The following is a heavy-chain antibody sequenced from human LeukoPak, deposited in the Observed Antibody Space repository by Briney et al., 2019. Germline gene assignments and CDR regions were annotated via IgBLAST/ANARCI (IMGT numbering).Heavy chain of an antibody. D-gene: IGHD5-18*01. CDR2: IIPIFGTA. CDR1: GGTFSSYA. V-gene: IGHV1-69*05. Sequence: SVKVSCKASGGTFSSYAISWVRQAPGQGLEWMGGIIPIFGTANYAQKFQGRVTITTDESTSTAYMELSSLGSEDTAVYYCARDGGYSYGSYYYYMDVWGKGTTVTVSS. CDR3: ARDGGYSYGSYYYYMDV. J-gene: IGHJ6*03.